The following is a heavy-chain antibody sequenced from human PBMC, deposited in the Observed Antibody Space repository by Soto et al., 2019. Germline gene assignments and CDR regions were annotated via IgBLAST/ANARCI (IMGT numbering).Heavy chain of an antibody. CDR1: GFTFENHA. CDR2: ISWNNDVM. J-gene: IGHJ3*01. Sequence: GGSLRLSCVASGFTFENHAIHWLRQVPGKGLEWVSGISWNNDVMGYLESVKGRFTISRDNAENSLHLQMNSLTSEDTALYFCARFESAWSSLDVFDVWGQGTMVTVSS. D-gene: IGHD6-19*01. CDR3: ARFESAWSSLDVFDV. V-gene: IGHV3-9*01.